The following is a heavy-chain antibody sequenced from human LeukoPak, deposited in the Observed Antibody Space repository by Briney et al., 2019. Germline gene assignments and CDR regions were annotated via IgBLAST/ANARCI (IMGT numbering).Heavy chain of an antibody. Sequence: GGSLRLPCAASGFTFSSYAMSWVRQAPGKGLEWVSAISGSGGSTYYADSVKGRFTISRDNSKNTLYLQMNSLRAEDTAVYYCAKDSRIAVAGTWGYWGQGTLVTVSS. CDR1: GFTFSSYA. J-gene: IGHJ4*02. CDR3: AKDSRIAVAGTWGY. D-gene: IGHD6-19*01. CDR2: ISGSGGST. V-gene: IGHV3-23*01.